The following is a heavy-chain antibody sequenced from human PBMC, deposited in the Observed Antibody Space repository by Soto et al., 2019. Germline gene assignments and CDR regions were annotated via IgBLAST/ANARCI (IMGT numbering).Heavy chain of an antibody. CDR2: IIPILGTA. CDR3: ARGPFIAAAPYYFDY. V-gene: IGHV1-69*01. Sequence: QVQLVQSGAEVKKPGSSVKVSCKASGGTFSSYAISWVRQAPGQVLEWMGGIIPILGTANYAQKFQGRVTITADESTSTDYMELSRLRSEDTAVYYCARGPFIAAAPYYFDYWGQGTLVTVSS. CDR1: GGTFSSYA. D-gene: IGHD6-13*01. J-gene: IGHJ4*02.